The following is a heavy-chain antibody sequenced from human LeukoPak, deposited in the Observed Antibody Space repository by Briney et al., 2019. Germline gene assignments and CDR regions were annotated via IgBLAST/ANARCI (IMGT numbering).Heavy chain of an antibody. CDR1: GGSFSGYY. V-gene: IGHV4-34*01. CDR2: INHSGST. CDR3: ARGYYYFH. D-gene: IGHD3-22*01. Sequence: SETLSLTCAAYGGSFSGYYWSWIRQPPGKGLEWIGEINHSGSTNYNPSLKSRVTISVDTSKNQFSLKLSSATAADTAVYYCARGYYYFHWGQGTLVTVSS. J-gene: IGHJ4*02.